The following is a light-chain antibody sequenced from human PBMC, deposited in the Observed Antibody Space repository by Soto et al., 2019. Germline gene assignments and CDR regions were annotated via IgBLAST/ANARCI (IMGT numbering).Light chain of an antibody. CDR2: AAS. CDR1: QAISTW. V-gene: IGKV1D-12*01. Sequence: DIQMTQSPSSVSASVGDRVTITCRASQAISTWLAWYQQKPGKAPKLLIYAASNLQTGVPSRFSGSGFGTDFTLTISSLQHEDFATYYCQQVNSFPRTFGQGTKVEIK. J-gene: IGKJ1*01. CDR3: QQVNSFPRT.